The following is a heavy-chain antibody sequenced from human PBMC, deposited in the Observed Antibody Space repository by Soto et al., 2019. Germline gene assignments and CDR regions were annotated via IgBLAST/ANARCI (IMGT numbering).Heavy chain of an antibody. CDR2: IIPSGGST. D-gene: IGHD6-19*01. Sequence: QVQLVQSGAEVKKPGASVKVSCKASGYTFTSYYMHWVRQAPGQGLEWMGIIIPSGGSTSYAQKFQGRVTMTRDTSTSTVYMELSSLRSEDTAVYYCAEGIAVAGTDFELYLQHWGQGTLVTVSS. CDR1: GYTFTSYY. CDR3: AEGIAVAGTDFELYLQH. J-gene: IGHJ1*01. V-gene: IGHV1-46*03.